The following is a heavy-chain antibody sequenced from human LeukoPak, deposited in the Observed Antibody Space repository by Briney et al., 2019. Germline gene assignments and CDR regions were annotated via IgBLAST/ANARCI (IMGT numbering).Heavy chain of an antibody. CDR2: ISGSGGST. CDR1: GFTFSSYA. D-gene: IGHD5-12*01. J-gene: IGHJ6*02. CDR3: AKDLSTKLRLDQNYYYGMDV. V-gene: IGHV3-23*01. Sequence: GGSLRLSCAASGFTFSSYAMSWVRQASGKGLEWVSAISGSGGSTYYADSVKGRFTISRDNSKNTLYLQMNSLRAEDTAVYYCAKDLSTKLRLDQNYYYGMDVWGQGTTVTVSS.